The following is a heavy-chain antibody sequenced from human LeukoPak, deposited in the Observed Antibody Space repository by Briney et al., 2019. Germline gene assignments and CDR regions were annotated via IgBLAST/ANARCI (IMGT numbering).Heavy chain of an antibody. CDR2: ISAYNGNT. CDR1: GGTFSSYA. V-gene: IGHV1-18*01. Sequence: ASVKVSCEASGGTFSSYAISWVRQAPGQGLEWMGWISAYNGNTNYAQKLQGRVTMTTDTSTSTAYMELRSLRSDDTAVYYCARAEYYGSGTRWGQGTLVTVSS. CDR3: ARAEYYGSGTR. J-gene: IGHJ4*02. D-gene: IGHD3-10*01.